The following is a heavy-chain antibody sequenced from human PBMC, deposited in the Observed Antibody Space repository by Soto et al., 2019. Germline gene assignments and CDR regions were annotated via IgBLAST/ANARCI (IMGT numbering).Heavy chain of an antibody. CDR2: ISSSSSYI. J-gene: IGHJ4*02. CDR1: GFTFSSYS. V-gene: IGHV3-21*01. Sequence: GGSLRLSCAASGFTFSSYSMNWVRQAPGKGLEWVSSISSSSSYIYYADSVKGRFTISRDNAKNSLYLQMNSLRAEDTAVYYCARDTLVSSSWFDYWGQGTLVTVSS. CDR3: ARDTLVSSSWFDY. D-gene: IGHD6-13*01.